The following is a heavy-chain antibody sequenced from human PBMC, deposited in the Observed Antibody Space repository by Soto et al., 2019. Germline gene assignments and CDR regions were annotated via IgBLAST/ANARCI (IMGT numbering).Heavy chain of an antibody. D-gene: IGHD6-13*01. CDR2: MNPNSGNT. CDR3: PRGAIVQLVRGCYFDP. CDR1: GYTFTSYD. Sequence: QVQLVQSGAEVKKPGASVKVSCKASGYTFTSYDINWVRQATGQGLEWMGWMNPNSGNTGYAQKFQGRVTMTRNTSISTAYMELSSLRSEDTSVYYCPRGAIVQLVRGCYFDPFVRCTLVTVSS. J-gene: IGHJ2*01. V-gene: IGHV1-8*01.